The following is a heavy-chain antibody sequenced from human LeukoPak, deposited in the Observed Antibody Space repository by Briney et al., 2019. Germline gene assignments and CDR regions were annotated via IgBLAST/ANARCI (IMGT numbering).Heavy chain of an antibody. V-gene: IGHV6-1*01. CDR1: GDSVSSNSAA. D-gene: IGHD6-19*01. J-gene: IGHJ4*02. CDR3: AKSPTERSGWNFDY. CDR2: TYYRSKWYN. Sequence: SQTLSLTCAISGDSVSSNSAAWNWIRQSPSRGLEWLGRTYYRSKWYNDYAVSVKSRITISPDTSKNQFSLNLKSVTPEDTAVYYCAKSPTERSGWNFDYWGQGTLVTVSS.